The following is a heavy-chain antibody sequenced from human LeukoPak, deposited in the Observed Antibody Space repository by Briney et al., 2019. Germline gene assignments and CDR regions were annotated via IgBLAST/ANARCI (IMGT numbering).Heavy chain of an antibody. CDR1: GGSISSSSYY. D-gene: IGHD4-11*01. J-gene: IGHJ6*03. CDR3: ASSLYDYINPYYYYYMDV. CDR2: IYYSGST. V-gene: IGHV4-39*07. Sequence: SETLSLTCTVSGGSISSSSYYWGWTRQPPGKGLEWIGSIYYSGSTYYNPSLKSRVTISVDTSKNQFSLKLSSVTAADTAVYYCASSLYDYINPYYYYYMDVWGKGTTVTVSS.